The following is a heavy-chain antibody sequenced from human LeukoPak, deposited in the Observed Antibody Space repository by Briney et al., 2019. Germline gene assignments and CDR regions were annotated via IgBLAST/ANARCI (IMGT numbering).Heavy chain of an antibody. Sequence: SETLSLTCTVSGGSISGYYWNWVRQPPGKGLEWIGYIYYSGSTKYNPSLKSRVTISVDTSKNQFSLKLSSVTAADTAVYYCARRHDGEFDYWGQGTLVTVSS. J-gene: IGHJ4*02. CDR3: ARRHDGEFDY. CDR1: GGSISGYY. V-gene: IGHV4-59*08. D-gene: IGHD3-10*01. CDR2: IYYSGST.